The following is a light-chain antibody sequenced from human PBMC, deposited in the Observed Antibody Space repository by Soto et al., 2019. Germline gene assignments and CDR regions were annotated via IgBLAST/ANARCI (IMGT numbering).Light chain of an antibody. CDR3: QQYNNWPPPFT. CDR2: GAS. Sequence: EIVLTQSPATLSLSPGERATLSCRASESVSSNLAWYQQKPGQAPRLLIYGASTRATGIPARFSGSGSGTEFTLTISSLQSEDFAVYYCQQYNNWPPPFTFGPGTKVDIK. CDR1: ESVSSN. V-gene: IGKV3-15*01. J-gene: IGKJ3*01.